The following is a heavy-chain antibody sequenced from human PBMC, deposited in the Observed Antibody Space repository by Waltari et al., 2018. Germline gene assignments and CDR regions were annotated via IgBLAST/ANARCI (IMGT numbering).Heavy chain of an antibody. J-gene: IGHJ6*02. CDR2: ISGSGGSK. CDR3: AKGELRYFDWLFPSYYYGMDV. D-gene: IGHD3-9*01. CDR1: GFTFSSYA. Sequence: EVQLVESGGGLVQPGGSLRLSCAASGFTFSSYAMSWVRQAPGKGLEWVSAISGSGGSKYYADSVKGRFTISRDNSKNTLYLQMNSLRAEDTAVYYCAKGELRYFDWLFPSYYYGMDVWGQGTTVTVSS. V-gene: IGHV3-23*04.